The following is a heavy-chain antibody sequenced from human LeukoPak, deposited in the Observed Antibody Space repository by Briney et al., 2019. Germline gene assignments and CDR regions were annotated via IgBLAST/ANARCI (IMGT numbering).Heavy chain of an antibody. Sequence: GGSLRLSCAASGFTFNSYAMSWVRQAPGKRLEWDSAICNSGDSTYYADPVKGRFTISRDNSKKTLYLQMNSLRVEDTAVYHCVKDPYSSGWYGGNAFDLWGQGTMVTVSS. D-gene: IGHD6-19*01. J-gene: IGHJ3*01. CDR1: GFTFNSYA. CDR2: ICNSGDST. V-gene: IGHV3-23*01. CDR3: VKDPYSSGWYGGNAFDL.